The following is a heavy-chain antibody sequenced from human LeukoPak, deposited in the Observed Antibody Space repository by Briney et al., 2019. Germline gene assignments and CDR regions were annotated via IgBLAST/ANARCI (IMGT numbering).Heavy chain of an antibody. CDR3: ARDRQLAARLYYYYGMDV. J-gene: IGHJ6*02. CDR1: GGSFSGYY. CDR2: INHSGST. D-gene: IGHD6-6*01. Sequence: PSETLSPTCAVYGGSFSGYYWSWIRQPPGKGLEWIGEINHSGSTNYNPSLKSRVTISVDTSKNQFSLKLSSVTAADTAVYYCARDRQLAARLYYYYGMDVWGQGTTVTVSS. V-gene: IGHV4-34*01.